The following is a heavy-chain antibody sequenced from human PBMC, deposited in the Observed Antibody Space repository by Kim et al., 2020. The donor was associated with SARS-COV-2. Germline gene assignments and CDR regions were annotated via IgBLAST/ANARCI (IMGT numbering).Heavy chain of an antibody. CDR3: ARDFYGGAYSGGMDV. J-gene: IGHJ6*02. V-gene: IGHV1-18*01. CDR2: IRVYNGNK. CDR1: GYTFTNYG. D-gene: IGHD3-16*01. Sequence: ASVKVSCKASGYTFTNYGISWLRQAPGQGPEWMGWIRVYNGNKQYAEKFQGRVTLTTDTATSTAYMELRSLTSDDTALFYCARDFYGGAYSGGMDVWGQG.